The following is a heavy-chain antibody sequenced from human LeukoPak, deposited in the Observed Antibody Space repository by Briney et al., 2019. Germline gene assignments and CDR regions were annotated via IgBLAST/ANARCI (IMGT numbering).Heavy chain of an antibody. V-gene: IGHV4-61*01. Sequence: SETLSLTCTVSGGSVSSGSYYWSWIRQPPGKGLERIGYIYYSGSTNYNPSLKSRVTISVDTSKNQFSLKLSSVTAADTAVYYCARESVIVVVPAAMENWFDPWGQGTLVTVSS. CDR2: IYYSGST. J-gene: IGHJ5*02. CDR3: ARESVIVVVPAAMENWFDP. D-gene: IGHD2-2*01. CDR1: GGSVSSGSYY.